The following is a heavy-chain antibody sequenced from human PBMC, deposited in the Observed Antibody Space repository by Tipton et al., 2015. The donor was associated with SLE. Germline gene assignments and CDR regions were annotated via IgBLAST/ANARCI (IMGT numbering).Heavy chain of an antibody. CDR2: SNHGGST. CDR3: ARGLGTFDY. D-gene: IGHD3/OR15-3a*01. V-gene: IGHV4-34*01. Sequence: TLSLTCAVYGGSFSGYYWSWIRQPPGKGLEWIGESNHGGSTSYNPSLKSRVTISIDTSKNEFSLKLSSVTAADTAVYYCARGLGTFDYWGQGTLVTVSS. CDR1: GGSFSGYY. J-gene: IGHJ4*02.